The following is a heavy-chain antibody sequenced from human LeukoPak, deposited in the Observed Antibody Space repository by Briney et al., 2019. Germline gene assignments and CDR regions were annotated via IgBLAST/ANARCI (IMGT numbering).Heavy chain of an antibody. J-gene: IGHJ4*02. D-gene: IGHD6-19*01. CDR1: GYTFTSYY. CDR3: ARDSVTYSSGWYGYFDY. CDR2: INPSGGST. V-gene: IGHV1-46*01. Sequence: GASVKVPCKASGYTFTSYYMHWVRQAPGQGLEWMGIINPSGGSTSYAQKFQGRVTMTRDTSTSTVYMELSSLRSEDTAVYYCARDSVTYSSGWYGYFDYWGQGTLVTVSS.